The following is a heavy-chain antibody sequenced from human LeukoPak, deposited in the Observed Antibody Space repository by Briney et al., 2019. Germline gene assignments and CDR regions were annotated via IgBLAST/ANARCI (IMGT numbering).Heavy chain of an antibody. J-gene: IGHJ4*02. D-gene: IGHD3-10*01. CDR1: GGSISSYY. V-gene: IGHV4-59*01. Sequence: SETLSLTCTVSGGSISSYYWSWIRQPPGKGLEWIGYIYYSGSTNYNPSLKSRVTISVDTSKNQFSLKLSSVTAADTAVHYCATLIMVRDTYRYYFDYWGQGTLVTVSS. CDR2: IYYSGST. CDR3: ATLIMVRDTYRYYFDY.